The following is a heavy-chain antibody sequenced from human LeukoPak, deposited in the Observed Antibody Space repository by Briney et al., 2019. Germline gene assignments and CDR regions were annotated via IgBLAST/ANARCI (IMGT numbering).Heavy chain of an antibody. Sequence: PGRSLRLSCAASGFTFSSYGMHWVRQGPGKGLEWVSDISYDGSNKYYADSVKVRVPISRDNYKNSLYLQMTRLRAEETAVYYCAKVRVGYYDSSGLRNNWFDPWGQGTLVTVSS. CDR2: ISYDGSNK. CDR3: AKVRVGYYDSSGLRNNWFDP. V-gene: IGHV3-30*18. CDR1: GFTFSSYG. J-gene: IGHJ5*02. D-gene: IGHD3-22*01.